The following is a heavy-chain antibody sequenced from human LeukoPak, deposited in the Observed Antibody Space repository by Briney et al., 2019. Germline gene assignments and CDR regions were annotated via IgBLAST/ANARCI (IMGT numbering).Heavy chain of an antibody. CDR1: EFTFSSYS. Sequence: PGGSLRLYCAASEFTFSSYSINWVRQAPGKGLDWVSSISSIRSYIYYADSVKGRFTISRDNAKNSLYLQMNSLRAEDTAVYYCVRLRGGYNYALGPFDFWGQGTLVTVSS. CDR3: VRLRGGYNYALGPFDF. V-gene: IGHV3-21*01. CDR2: ISSIRSYI. J-gene: IGHJ4*02. D-gene: IGHD5-18*01.